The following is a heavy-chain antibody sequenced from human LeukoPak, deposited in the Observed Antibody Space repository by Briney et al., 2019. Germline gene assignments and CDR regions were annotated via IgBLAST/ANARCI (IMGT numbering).Heavy chain of an antibody. J-gene: IGHJ4*02. CDR2: INGGGLST. Sequence: GGSLRLSCAASGFTFSGYAMNWVRQAPGKGLEWVSGINGGGLSTYYADSVKGRFTISRDNSKNTLYLQMNSLRAEDTAVYYCAKEYYDILTGYYSPVGDLPFFDYWGQGTLVTVSS. V-gene: IGHV3-23*01. CDR3: AKEYYDILTGYYSPVGDLPFFDY. CDR1: GFTFSGYA. D-gene: IGHD3-9*01.